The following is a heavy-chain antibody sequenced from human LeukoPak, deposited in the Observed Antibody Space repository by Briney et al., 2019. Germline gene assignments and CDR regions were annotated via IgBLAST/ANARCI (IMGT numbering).Heavy chain of an antibody. J-gene: IGHJ4*02. CDR3: ASRNDILTGYVFDF. CDR1: GGSVSSSIYY. CDR2: IYYSGST. D-gene: IGHD3-9*01. Sequence: SETLSLTCTVSGGSVSSSIYYWGWIRQPPGKGLEWIGSIYYSGSTSYNPSLESRVTISVDTSKNQFSLKLTSVTAADTAVYYCASRNDILTGYVFDFWGQGTLVTVSS. V-gene: IGHV4-39*01.